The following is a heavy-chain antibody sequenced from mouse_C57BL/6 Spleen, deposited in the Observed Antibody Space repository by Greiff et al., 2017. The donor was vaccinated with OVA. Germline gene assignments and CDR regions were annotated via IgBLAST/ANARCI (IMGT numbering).Heavy chain of an antibody. Sequence: EVQRVESGGGLVKPGGSLKLSCAASGFTFSSYAMSWVRQTPEKRLEWVATISDGGSYTYYPDNVKGRFTIARDNAKNNLYLQMSHLKSEDTAMYYCARDSNYRYFDYWGQGTTLTVSS. CDR1: GFTFSSYA. CDR2: ISDGGSYT. D-gene: IGHD2-5*01. CDR3: ARDSNYRYFDY. V-gene: IGHV5-4*01. J-gene: IGHJ2*01.